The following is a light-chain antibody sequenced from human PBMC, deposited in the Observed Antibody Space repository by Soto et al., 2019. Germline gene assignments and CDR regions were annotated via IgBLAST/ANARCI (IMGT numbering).Light chain of an antibody. J-gene: IGKJ4*01. V-gene: IGKV3-11*01. CDR3: RQRYNWPLT. CDR1: QSIGNS. CDR2: DAF. Sequence: TVLTQSPATLSLSPGERATLSCKASQSIGNSLGWCQQKPGQAPRLLIDDAFNRATGIPARFTGSGSGSDFTITISSLEPEDFGVYYCRQRYNWPLTFGGGTKVEIK.